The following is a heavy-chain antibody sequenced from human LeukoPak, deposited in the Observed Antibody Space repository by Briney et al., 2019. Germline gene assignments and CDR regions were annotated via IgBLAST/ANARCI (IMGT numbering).Heavy chain of an antibody. J-gene: IGHJ4*02. CDR3: ARDLGSGRFDY. CDR2: ISSSSSTI. D-gene: IGHD6-19*01. V-gene: IGHV3-48*01. CDR1: GFTFSSYS. Sequence: AGGSLRLSCTASGFTFSSYSMNWVRQAPGKGLEWVSYISSSSSTIYYADSVKGRFTISRDNAKNSLYLQMNSLRAEDTAVYYCARDLGSGRFDYWGQGTLVTVSS.